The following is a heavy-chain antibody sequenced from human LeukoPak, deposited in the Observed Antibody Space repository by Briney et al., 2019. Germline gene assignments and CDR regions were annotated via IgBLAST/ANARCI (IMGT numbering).Heavy chain of an antibody. D-gene: IGHD2-15*01. CDR2: INTDGRTT. CDR3: AKVVGYCSGGSCPRIDY. Sequence: GGSLRLSCVASGFTFSSYWMHWVRQVPGKGLVWVSRINTDGRTTRYADSVKGRFTISRDNAKNTLYLQMNSLRAEDTAVYYCAKVVGYCSGGSCPRIDYWGQGTLVTVSS. J-gene: IGHJ4*02. CDR1: GFTFSSYW. V-gene: IGHV3-74*01.